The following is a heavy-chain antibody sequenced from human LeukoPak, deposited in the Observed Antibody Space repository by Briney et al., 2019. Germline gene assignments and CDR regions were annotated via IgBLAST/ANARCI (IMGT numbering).Heavy chain of an antibody. V-gene: IGHV3-15*01. Sequence: KPGGSLRLSCAASGFTFSNAWMSWVRQAPGKGLEWVGRIKSKTDGGTTDYAAPVKGRFTISRDDSKNTLYLQMISLKTEDTAVYYCTGSEAVAAHDYWGQGTLVTVSS. CDR1: GFTFSNAW. D-gene: IGHD6-19*01. CDR2: IKSKTDGGTT. CDR3: TGSEAVAAHDY. J-gene: IGHJ4*02.